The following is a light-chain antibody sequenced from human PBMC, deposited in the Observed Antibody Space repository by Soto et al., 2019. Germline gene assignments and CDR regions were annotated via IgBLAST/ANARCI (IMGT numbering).Light chain of an antibody. V-gene: IGKV3-15*01. CDR3: NKYNNGPLYT. CDR2: GAS. Sequence: EIVMTQSPATLSVSPGERATLSCRASQSVSSNLAWYQQKPGQAPRLLIYGASTRATGIPARFSGSGSGTEVTLTTSSLPYDDFAGYYWNKYNNGPLYTFGPGTKVNIE. J-gene: IGKJ3*01. CDR1: QSVSSN.